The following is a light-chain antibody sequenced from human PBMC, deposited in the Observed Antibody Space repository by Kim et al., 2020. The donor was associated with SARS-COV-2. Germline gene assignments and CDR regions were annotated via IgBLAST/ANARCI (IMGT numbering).Light chain of an antibody. Sequence: SYELTQPPSVSVSPGQTARITCSGDALPKQYAYWYQQKPGQAPVQVIYKDSERPSGIPERFSGSSSGTTVTLPISGDQAEDEADYYCQSADSRATCVFGT. CDR1: ALPKQY. CDR2: KDS. V-gene: IGLV3-25*03. CDR3: QSADSRATCV. J-gene: IGLJ1*01.